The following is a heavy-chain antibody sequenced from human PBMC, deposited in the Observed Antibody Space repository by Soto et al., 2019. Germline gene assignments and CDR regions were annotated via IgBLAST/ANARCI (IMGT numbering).Heavy chain of an antibody. CDR1: GGSISSGDYY. V-gene: IGHV4-30-4*01. CDR2: IYYSGST. Sequence: QVQLQESGPGLVKPSQTLSLTCTVSGGSISSGDYYWSWIRQPPGKGLEWIGYIYYSGSTYYNPSLKSRVTISVAPSKNQFSLKLSSVTAADTAVYYCARVMDTAMVFYWFDPWGQGTLVTVSS. CDR3: ARVMDTAMVFYWFDP. D-gene: IGHD5-18*01. J-gene: IGHJ5*02.